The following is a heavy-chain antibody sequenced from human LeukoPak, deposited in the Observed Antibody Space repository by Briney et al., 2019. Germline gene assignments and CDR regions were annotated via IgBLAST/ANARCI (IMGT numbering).Heavy chain of an antibody. D-gene: IGHD3-3*01. CDR1: GFTVSSNY. CDR3: ARGDYDFWSGLSGPVY. CDR2: IYSGGST. V-gene: IGHV3-53*01. Sequence: GGSLRLSCAASGFTVSSNYMSWVRQAPGKGLEWVSVIYSGGSTYYADSVKGRFTISRDNSKNMLYLQMNSLRAEDTAVYYCARGDYDFWSGLSGPVYWGQGTLVTVSS. J-gene: IGHJ4*02.